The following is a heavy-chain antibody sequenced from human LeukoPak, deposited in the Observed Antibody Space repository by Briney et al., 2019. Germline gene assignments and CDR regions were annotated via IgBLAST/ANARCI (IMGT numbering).Heavy chain of an antibody. D-gene: IGHD3-10*01. J-gene: IGHJ6*02. CDR2: IYTSGST. V-gene: IGHV4-61*02. Sequence: PSETLSLTCTVSGGSISSGSYYWSWIRQPAGKGLEWIGRIYTSGSTNYNPSLKSRVTISVDTSKNQFSLKLSSVTAADTAVCYCARGGSEDVWGQGTTVTVSS. CDR3: ARGGSEDV. CDR1: GGSISSGSYY.